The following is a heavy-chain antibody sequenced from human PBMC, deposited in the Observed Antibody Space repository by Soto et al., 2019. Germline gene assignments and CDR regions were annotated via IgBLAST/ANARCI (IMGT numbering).Heavy chain of an antibody. D-gene: IGHD5-12*01. V-gene: IGHV1-3*01. CDR3: ARDHGIVATMVYYGMDV. CDR1: GYTFTSYA. J-gene: IGHJ6*02. CDR2: INAGNGNT. Sequence: SVNVSCKASGYTFTSYAMHWVRQAPGQRLEWMGWINAGNGNTKYSQKFQGRVTITRDTSASTAYMELSSLRSEDTAVYYCARDHGIVATMVYYGMDVWGQGTTVTVSS.